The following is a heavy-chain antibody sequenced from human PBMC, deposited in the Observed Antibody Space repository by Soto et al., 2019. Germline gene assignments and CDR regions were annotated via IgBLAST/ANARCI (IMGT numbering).Heavy chain of an antibody. D-gene: IGHD2-15*01. CDR3: ARARWYDAFDV. CDR1: GFFISSCNY. V-gene: IGHV4-38-2*01. CDR2: IFHGGNT. Sequence: LXLTFAFSGFFISSCNYWGWIRNPPGKGLEWIGSIFHGGNTYYNPSLKSRVTISVDMSKNQFSLKLNSVTAADTAVYYCARARWYDAFDVWGQGTVVTV. J-gene: IGHJ3*01.